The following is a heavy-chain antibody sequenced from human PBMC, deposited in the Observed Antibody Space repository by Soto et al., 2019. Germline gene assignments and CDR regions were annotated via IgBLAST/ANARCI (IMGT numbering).Heavy chain of an antibody. CDR1: GGTVSSYE. V-gene: IGHV3-48*03. Sequence: GRSLSLSCAVSGGTVSSYEMNWVRQAPGKGLEWVSYISTSGSTIYYADSVKGRFTISRDNAKNSLYLQMNSLRAEDTAIYYCARENLDYWGQGTLVTVSS. CDR3: ARENLDY. J-gene: IGHJ4*02. CDR2: ISTSGSTI.